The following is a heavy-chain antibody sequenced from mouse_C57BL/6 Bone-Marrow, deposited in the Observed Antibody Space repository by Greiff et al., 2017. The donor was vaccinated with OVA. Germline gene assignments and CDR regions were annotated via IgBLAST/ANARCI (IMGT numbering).Heavy chain of an antibody. Sequence: VQLQESGPGLVAPSQSLSITCTVSGFSLTSYAISWVRQPPGKGLEWLGVIWTGRGTNYNSALKSRLSISKDNSKSQVFIKMNSLQTDDTARYYWARLDDYDDYFDYWGQGTTLTVSS. CDR3: ARLDDYDDYFDY. CDR2: IWTGRGT. D-gene: IGHD2-4*01. CDR1: GFSLTSYA. J-gene: IGHJ2*01. V-gene: IGHV2-9-1*01.